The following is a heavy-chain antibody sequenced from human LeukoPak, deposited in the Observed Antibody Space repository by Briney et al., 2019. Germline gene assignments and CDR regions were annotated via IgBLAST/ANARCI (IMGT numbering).Heavy chain of an antibody. D-gene: IGHD6-19*01. J-gene: IGHJ4*02. CDR1: GFTFSSYA. CDR3: AKDLRTIVAVAGTLDY. V-gene: IGHV3-30*18. Sequence: GGSLRLSCAVSGFTFSSYAMHWVRQAPGKGLEWVAVVSYDGSNKYYADSVKGRFTISRDNSKNTLYLQMNSLRAEDTAVYYCAKDLRTIVAVAGTLDYWGQGTLVTVSS. CDR2: VSYDGSNK.